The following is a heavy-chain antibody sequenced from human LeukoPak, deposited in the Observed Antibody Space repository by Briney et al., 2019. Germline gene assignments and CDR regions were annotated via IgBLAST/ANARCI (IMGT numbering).Heavy chain of an antibody. Sequence: SETLSLTCAVSGYSISSGYYWGWIRQPPGKGLEWIGSIYHSGSTYYNPSLKSRVTISVDTSTNQFSLKLSSVTAADTAVYYCARLWGVTMVRGVIITGWFDPWGQGTLVTVSS. V-gene: IGHV4-38-2*01. CDR3: ARLWGVTMVRGVIITGWFDP. J-gene: IGHJ5*02. CDR1: GYSISSGYY. D-gene: IGHD3-10*01. CDR2: IYHSGST.